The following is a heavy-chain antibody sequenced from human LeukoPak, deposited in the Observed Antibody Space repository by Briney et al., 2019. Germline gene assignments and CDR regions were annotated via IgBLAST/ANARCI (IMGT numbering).Heavy chain of an antibody. J-gene: IGHJ4*02. CDR2: INPSGGTT. CDR1: GYTFTSYA. Sequence: ASVKVSCKTSGYTFTSYAISWVRQAPGQGLEWMGIINPSGGTTSYAQKFQGRVTMTRDTSTSTVYMELSSLRSEDTAVYYCARADDYLWGSYRTFDYWGQGTLVTVSS. D-gene: IGHD3-16*02. V-gene: IGHV1-46*01. CDR3: ARADDYLWGSYRTFDY.